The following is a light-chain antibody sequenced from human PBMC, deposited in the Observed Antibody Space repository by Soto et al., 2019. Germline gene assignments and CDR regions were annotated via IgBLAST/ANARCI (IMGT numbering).Light chain of an antibody. CDR3: QQYNNWPPCT. V-gene: IGKV3-15*01. Sequence: EIVMTQSPDTLSLSPGERDTLSCRASQSVSGKLAWYQHRPGQAPRLLIYDASIRATGITARFSGSASGTVFTLNIISLQSEDFALYYRQQYNNWPPCTLGQGTKVDIK. CDR1: QSVSGK. J-gene: IGKJ1*01. CDR2: DAS.